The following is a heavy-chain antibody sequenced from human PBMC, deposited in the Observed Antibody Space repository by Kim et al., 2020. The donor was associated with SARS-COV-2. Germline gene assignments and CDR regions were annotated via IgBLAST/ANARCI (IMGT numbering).Heavy chain of an antibody. CDR3: ARLLSNQGGAAFDI. CDR2: ISYDGSNK. J-gene: IGHJ3*02. CDR1: GFTFSSYA. D-gene: IGHD3-16*01. Sequence: GGSLRLSCAVSGFTFSSYAMHWVRQAPGKGLEWVAVISYDGSNKYYADSVKGRFTISRDNSKNTLYLQMNSLRAEDTAVYYCARLLSNQGGAAFDIWGQGPMVTVSS. V-gene: IGHV3-30*04.